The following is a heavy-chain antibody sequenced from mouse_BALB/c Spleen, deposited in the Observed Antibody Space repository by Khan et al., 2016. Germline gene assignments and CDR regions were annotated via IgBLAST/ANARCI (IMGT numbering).Heavy chain of an antibody. CDR2: ISTYNGNT. Sequence: QVQLKQSGPEVVRPGVSVKISCKGSGYTFTDYAMHWVKQSHAKSLEWIGVISTYNGNTNYNQKFKGKATMTVDKSSSTAYMELARLTSEDSAIYYCAREGGIATERGYFDVWGAGTTVTVSS. V-gene: IGHV1S137*01. CDR3: AREGGIATERGYFDV. J-gene: IGHJ1*01. CDR1: GYTFTDYA.